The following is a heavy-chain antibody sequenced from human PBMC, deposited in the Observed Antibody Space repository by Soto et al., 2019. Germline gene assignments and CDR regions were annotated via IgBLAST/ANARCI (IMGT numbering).Heavy chain of an antibody. CDR3: ARGQGLWFGELLNWFDP. V-gene: IGHV1-8*02. D-gene: IGHD3-10*01. CDR1: GGTFSSYD. CDR2: MNPNSGNT. J-gene: IGHJ5*02. Sequence: AAVKVSCKAYGGTFSSYDINWVRQATGQGLEWMGWMNPNSGNTGYAQKFQGRVTMTRNTSISTAYMELSSLRSEDTAVYYCARGQGLWFGELLNWFDPWGQGTLVTVSS.